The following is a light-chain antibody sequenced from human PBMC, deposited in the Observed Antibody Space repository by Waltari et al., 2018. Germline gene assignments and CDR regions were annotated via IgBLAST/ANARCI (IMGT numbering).Light chain of an antibody. CDR1: NLGNQD. Sequence: SYVLTQPSSVSVAPGQTARISCGGINLGNQDFPWYQLKPGQAPLLVIFDHVVRPSGIPDRFSGSKSGDTSTLIITRVEAGDEADYYCQILDRNSEGWVFGGGSKLTV. CDR3: QILDRNSEGWV. J-gene: IGLJ3*02. V-gene: IGLV3-21*02. CDR2: DHV.